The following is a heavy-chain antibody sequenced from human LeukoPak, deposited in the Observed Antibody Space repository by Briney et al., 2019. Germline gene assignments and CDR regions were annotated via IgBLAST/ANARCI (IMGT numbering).Heavy chain of an antibody. Sequence: PSETLSLTCTVSGGSISSYYWSWIRQPPGKGLEWIGYIYYSGSTSYNPSLKSRVTISVDTSKNQFSLKLSSVTAADTAVYYCARGPDTAMVFDYWGQGTLVTVSS. D-gene: IGHD5-18*01. CDR3: ARGPDTAMVFDY. CDR2: IYYSGST. J-gene: IGHJ4*02. V-gene: IGHV4-59*12. CDR1: GGSISSYY.